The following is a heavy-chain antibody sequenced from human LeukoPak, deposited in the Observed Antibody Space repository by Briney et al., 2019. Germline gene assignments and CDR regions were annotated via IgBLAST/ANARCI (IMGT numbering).Heavy chain of an antibody. CDR2: IYYISNT. Sequence: SETLSLTCTVSGAFVGSAGYHWSWIRQPPGGGLEWIGYIYYISNTNYNPSLKSRVTMSVDPSKNQFSLKLNSVTAADTAVYYCARTQSQSGSYRYYFGYWGQGTLVTVSS. CDR1: GAFVGSAGYH. V-gene: IGHV4-61*08. CDR3: ARTQSQSGSYRYYFGY. J-gene: IGHJ4*02. D-gene: IGHD1-26*01.